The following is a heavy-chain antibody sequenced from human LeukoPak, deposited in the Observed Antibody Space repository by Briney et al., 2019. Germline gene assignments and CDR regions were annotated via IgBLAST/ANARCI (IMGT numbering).Heavy chain of an antibody. CDR1: GGSISSSSYY. V-gene: IGHV4-39*07. CDR2: IYYSGST. CDR3: ARDERLLSFLK. D-gene: IGHD3-3*01. Sequence: SETLSLTCTVSGGSISSSSYYWGWIRQPPGKGLEWIGSIYYSGSTYYNPSLKSRVTISVDTSKNQFSLKLSSVTAADTAVYYCARDERLLSFLKWGQGTLVTVSS. J-gene: IGHJ4*02.